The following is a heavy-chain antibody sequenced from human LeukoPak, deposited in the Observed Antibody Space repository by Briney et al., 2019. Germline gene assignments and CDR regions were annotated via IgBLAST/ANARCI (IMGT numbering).Heavy chain of an antibody. CDR1: GGSISSSSYY. Sequence: PSETLSLTCTVSGGSISSSSYYWGWIRQPPGKGLEWIGSIYYSGSTYYNPSLKSRVTISVDTSKNQFSLKLSSVTAADTAVYYCASTPYYDILTGPPAGWFDPWGQGTLVTVSS. V-gene: IGHV4-39*01. D-gene: IGHD3-9*01. J-gene: IGHJ5*02. CDR3: ASTPYYDILTGPPAGWFDP. CDR2: IYYSGST.